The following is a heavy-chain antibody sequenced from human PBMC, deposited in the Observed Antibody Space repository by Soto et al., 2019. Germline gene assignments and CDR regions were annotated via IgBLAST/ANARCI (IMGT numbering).Heavy chain of an antibody. CDR2: INTDGSYT. V-gene: IGHV3-74*01. D-gene: IGHD2-2*02. CDR1: GFRFSSYW. CDR3: ARGGCTKTSCYILDF. Sequence: EVQLVESGGGLVQPGGSLRLSCAASGFRFSSYWMHWVRQAPGKGLVWVSHINTDGSYTTYADSAKGRFTVSRDNAKNTLHLQVNSLRAEDPAVYYCARGGCTKTSCYILDFWGQGTFITVSS. J-gene: IGHJ4*02.